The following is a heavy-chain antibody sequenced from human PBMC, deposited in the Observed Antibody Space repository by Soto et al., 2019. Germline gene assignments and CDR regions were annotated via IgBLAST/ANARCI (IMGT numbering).Heavy chain of an antibody. Sequence: ASVKVSCKVSGYTLTELSMHWVRQAPGKGLEWMGGFDPEDGETIYAQKFQGRVTMTEDTSTDTAYMELSSLRSEDTAVYYCARDTGGYYGSGSYYYFDYWGQGTLVTVSS. CDR2: FDPEDGET. V-gene: IGHV1-24*01. CDR3: ARDTGGYYGSGSYYYFDY. J-gene: IGHJ4*02. CDR1: GYTLTELS. D-gene: IGHD3-10*01.